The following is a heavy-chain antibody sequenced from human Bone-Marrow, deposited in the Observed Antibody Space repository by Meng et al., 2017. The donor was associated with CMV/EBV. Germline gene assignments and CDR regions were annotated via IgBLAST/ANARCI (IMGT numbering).Heavy chain of an antibody. CDR2: IYSSGST. CDR3: ARDWVSYDSSGYALDI. J-gene: IGHJ3*02. CDR1: GGSISWSSNDY. V-gene: IGHV4-39*07. Sequence: GSLRLSCTVSGGSISWSSNDYWGWIRQPPGKGLEWIGTIYSSGSTYYSPSLKSRVTISVDTSKDQFSLKVTSVTAADTAVYYCARDWVSYDSSGYALDIWGQGTVVTGSS. D-gene: IGHD3-22*01.